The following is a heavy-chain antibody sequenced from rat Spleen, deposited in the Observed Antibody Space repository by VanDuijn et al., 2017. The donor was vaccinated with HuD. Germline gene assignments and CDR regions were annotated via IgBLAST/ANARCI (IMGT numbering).Heavy chain of an antibody. D-gene: IGHD5-1*01. V-gene: IGHV2-45*01. CDR3: AREILTGRGYYFDY. CDR1: GFSLITNS. Sequence: QVQLKESGPGLVQPSQTLSLTCTVSGFSLITNSVHWVRQPPGKGLEWMGVMWSGGNTDYHSALKSRLSISRDTSKNQVFLKMNRLQSEDTTTYYCAREILTGRGYYFDYWGQGVMVTVSS. CDR2: MWSGGNT. J-gene: IGHJ2*01.